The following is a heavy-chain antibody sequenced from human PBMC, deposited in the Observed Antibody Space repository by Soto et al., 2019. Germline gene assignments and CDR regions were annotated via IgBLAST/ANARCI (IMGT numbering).Heavy chain of an antibody. J-gene: IGHJ4*02. CDR2: ITSSSAT. V-gene: IGHV3-48*02. D-gene: IGHD5-12*01. CDR3: ATLGRDGYNR. Sequence: GGSLRLSCAASGFSFSSYTMIWVRQAPGKGLEWISYITSSSATNYADSVKGRFTISRDNAKNSLYLQMNSLRDEDTAVYYCATLGRDGYNRWGQGTLVTVSS. CDR1: GFSFSSYT.